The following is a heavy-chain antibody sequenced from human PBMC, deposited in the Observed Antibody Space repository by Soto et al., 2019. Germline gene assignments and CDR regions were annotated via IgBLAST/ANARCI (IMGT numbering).Heavy chain of an antibody. J-gene: IGHJ6*02. Sequence: QVQLQESGPGLVKPSETLSLTCTVSGGSMSSYYWSWIRQPPGKGLEWIGYIYYSGSTNYNPSLKSRVTLSVDTPKNQFSLKLSSVTAADTAVYYCARRGYGPGFPYYYGMDVWGQGTTVTVS. D-gene: IGHD3-10*01. CDR3: ARRGYGPGFPYYYGMDV. CDR1: GGSMSSYY. V-gene: IGHV4-59*01. CDR2: IYYSGST.